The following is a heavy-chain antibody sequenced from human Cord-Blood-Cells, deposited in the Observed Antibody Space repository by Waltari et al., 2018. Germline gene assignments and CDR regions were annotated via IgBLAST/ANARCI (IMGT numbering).Heavy chain of an antibody. CDR2: IYYSGST. Sequence: QVQLQESGPGLVKPSETLSLTCTVSGGSVSSGSYYWSWVRQPPGKGLEWIGYIYYSGSTNYNPSLKSRVTISVDTSTNQFSLKLSSVTAADTAVYYCARDSGNWYFDLWGRGTLVTVSS. J-gene: IGHJ2*01. D-gene: IGHD1-26*01. CDR3: ARDSGNWYFDL. V-gene: IGHV4-61*01. CDR1: GGSVSSGSYY.